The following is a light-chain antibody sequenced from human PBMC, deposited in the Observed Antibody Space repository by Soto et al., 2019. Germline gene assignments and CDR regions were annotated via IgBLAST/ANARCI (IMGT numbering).Light chain of an antibody. CDR3: QQGYNTPPT. V-gene: IGKV1-39*01. Sequence: DIQMTQSPSSLSASVGDRVTITCRASQSITTYLNWYQQKPGKAPKLLIYAASSLQSGVPSRFSGSGSGTDFTLTIGSLQPEDLATYYCQQGYNTPPTFGQGTNLEIK. J-gene: IGKJ2*01. CDR2: AAS. CDR1: QSITTY.